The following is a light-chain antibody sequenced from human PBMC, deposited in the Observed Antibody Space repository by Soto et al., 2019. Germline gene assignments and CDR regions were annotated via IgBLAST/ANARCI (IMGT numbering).Light chain of an antibody. CDR3: QQLNSYLALS. CDR2: AAS. J-gene: IGKJ4*01. Sequence: IQLTQSPSSLSASVGDTVTITCRASQGISNYLAWYQQKPGTAPKLLIYAASTLQSGVPSRFSGSGSGTDFTPTISSLQPEDFATYYCQQLNSYLALSFGGGTKVEIK. CDR1: QGISNY. V-gene: IGKV1-9*01.